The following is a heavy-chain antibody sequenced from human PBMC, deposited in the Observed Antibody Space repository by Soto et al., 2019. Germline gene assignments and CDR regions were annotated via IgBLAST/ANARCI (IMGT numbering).Heavy chain of an antibody. CDR2: IYRTGST. V-gene: IGHV4-59*01. Sequence: SETLSLICTVSGGSISTYYWNWIRQSPGKGLEWIGYIYRTGSTHYNPSLNGRVAISLGTSSNKFSLKLTSVTAADTAVYFCARQIGDDPFDIWGQGTMVTVSS. D-gene: IGHD3-3*01. J-gene: IGHJ3*02. CDR1: GGSISTYY. CDR3: ARQIGDDPFDI.